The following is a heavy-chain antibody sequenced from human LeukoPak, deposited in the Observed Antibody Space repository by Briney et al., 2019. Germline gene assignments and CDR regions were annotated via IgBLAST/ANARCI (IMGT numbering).Heavy chain of an antibody. CDR1: GYTFTGYY. V-gene: IGHV1-2*02. Sequence: ASVKVSCKASGYTFTGYYMHWVRQAPGQGLEWMGWINPNSGGTNYAQKFQGRVTMTRDTSISTAYMELSRLRSDDTAVYYCARDGIGYSYDYFDYWGQGTLVTVSS. D-gene: IGHD5-18*01. J-gene: IGHJ4*02. CDR3: ARDGIGYSYDYFDY. CDR2: INPNSGGT.